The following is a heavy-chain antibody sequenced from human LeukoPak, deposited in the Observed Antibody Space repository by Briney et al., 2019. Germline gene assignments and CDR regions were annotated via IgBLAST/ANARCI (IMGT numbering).Heavy chain of an antibody. CDR1: GGSVGSDNSY. Sequence: SQTLSLTCTVSGGSVGSDNSYWNWIRQPAGKGLEWIGRIYADGSSTYNPSLKSRVTILVDASKNQFSLRLSSMTAADTAVYYCARGYYYRTWGQGTLVTVSS. CDR2: IYADGSS. V-gene: IGHV4-61*02. D-gene: IGHD3-10*01. J-gene: IGHJ4*02. CDR3: ARGYYYRT.